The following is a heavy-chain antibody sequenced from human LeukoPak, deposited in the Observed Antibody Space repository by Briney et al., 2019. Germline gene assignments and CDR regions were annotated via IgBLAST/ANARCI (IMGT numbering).Heavy chain of an antibody. CDR1: TSR. CDR2: SGTYGGVT. CDR3: ARDLWDFYDDSGYNRDFDS. V-gene: IGHV1-18*01. D-gene: IGHD3-22*01. Sequence: GASVRVSCKATSRIGSLRQAPGEGRAGRAWSGTYGGVTDYAPKFQGRITVTTDTYTNTVYMQLRNLRSVDTAVYYCARDLWDFYDDSGYNRDFDSWGQGTLVTVSS. J-gene: IGHJ5*01.